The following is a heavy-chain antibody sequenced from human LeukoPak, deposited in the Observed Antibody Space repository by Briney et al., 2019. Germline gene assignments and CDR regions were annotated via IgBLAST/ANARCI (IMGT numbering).Heavy chain of an antibody. CDR1: GFTFSSYD. CDR3: AKPTDADSGYDLGGFDY. V-gene: IGHV3-30*18. CDR2: ISYDGSNK. Sequence: PSGRSLRLSCAASGFTFSSYDMHWVRQAPGKGLEWVAVISYDGSNKYYADSVKGRFTISRDNSKNTLYLQMNSLRAEDTAVYYCAKPTDADSGYDLGGFDYWGQGTLVTVSS. J-gene: IGHJ4*02. D-gene: IGHD5-12*01.